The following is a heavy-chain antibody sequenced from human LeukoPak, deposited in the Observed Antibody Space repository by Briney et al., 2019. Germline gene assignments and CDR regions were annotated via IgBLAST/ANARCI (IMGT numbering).Heavy chain of an antibody. D-gene: IGHD4-17*01. CDR3: GRDPNGDYVGAFDFQR. CDR2: IKASGDGT. V-gene: IGHV3-23*01. J-gene: IGHJ1*01. Sequence: SGGSLRLSCAASGFTFSNYATTWVRQAPGKGLEWVSSIKASGDGTYYADSVKGRFTISRDNYRNSLFLQMYSLRADDSAVYCCGRDPNGDYVGAFDFQRWGQGTLVTVSS. CDR1: GFTFSNYA.